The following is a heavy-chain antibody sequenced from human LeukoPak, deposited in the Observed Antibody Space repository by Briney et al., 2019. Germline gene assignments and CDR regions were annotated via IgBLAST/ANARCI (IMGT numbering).Heavy chain of an antibody. J-gene: IGHJ4*02. CDR3: ARVLRHDFWSGTRKGYFDY. CDR1: GGSFSGYY. D-gene: IGHD3-3*01. CDR2: INHSGST. Sequence: SETLSLTCAVYGGSFSGYYWSWIRQPPGKGLEWIGEINHSGSTNYNPSLKSRVTISVDTSKNQFSLKLSSVTAADTAVYYCARVLRHDFWSGTRKGYFDYWGQGTLVTVSS. V-gene: IGHV4-34*01.